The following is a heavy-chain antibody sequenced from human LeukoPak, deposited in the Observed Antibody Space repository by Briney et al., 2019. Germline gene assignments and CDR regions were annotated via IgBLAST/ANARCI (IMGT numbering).Heavy chain of an antibody. D-gene: IGHD3-22*01. CDR1: GFTFSSYA. V-gene: IGHV3-23*01. CDR2: ISGSGGST. Sequence: PGGSQRLSCAASGFTFSSYAMSWVRQAPGKGLEWVSAISGSGGSTYYADSVKGRFTISRDNSKNTLYLQMNSLRAEDTAVYYCAKTRETDYYDSSGYFYWGQGTMVTVSS. CDR3: AKTRETDYYDSSGYFY. J-gene: IGHJ4*02.